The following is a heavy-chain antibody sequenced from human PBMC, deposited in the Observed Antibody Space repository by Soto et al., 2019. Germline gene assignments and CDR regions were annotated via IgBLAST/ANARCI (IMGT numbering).Heavy chain of an antibody. CDR1: GFTFSSYG. CDR3: AKDQLELVADDAFDI. D-gene: IGHD5-12*01. CDR2: ISYDGSNK. Sequence: GGSLRLSCAASGFTFSSYGMHWVHQAPGKGLEWVAVISYDGSNKYYADSVKGRFTISRDNSKNTLYLQMNSLRAEDTAVYYCAKDQLELVADDAFDIWGQGTMVTVSS. J-gene: IGHJ3*02. V-gene: IGHV3-30*18.